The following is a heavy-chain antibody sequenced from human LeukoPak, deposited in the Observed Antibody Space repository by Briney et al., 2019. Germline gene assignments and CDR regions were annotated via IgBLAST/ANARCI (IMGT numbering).Heavy chain of an antibody. V-gene: IGHV5-51*01. CDR2: IYPGDSDT. Sequence: GESLKISCKSSGYSLSSYWIGWVRQMPGKGLEWMGIIYPGDSDTRYSTSFQGQVNISADKSITTAYLQWSSLNVSDTAIHYCGRSPSGRRGRYYFDNWGQGTLLTVSS. CDR3: GRSPSGRRGRYYFDN. J-gene: IGHJ4*01. D-gene: IGHD3-10*01. CDR1: GYSLSSYW.